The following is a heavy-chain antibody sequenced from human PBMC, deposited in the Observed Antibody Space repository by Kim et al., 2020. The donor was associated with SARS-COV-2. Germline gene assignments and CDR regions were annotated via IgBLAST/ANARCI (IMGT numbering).Heavy chain of an antibody. J-gene: IGHJ6*02. CDR3: ARFIDRDSSSWYTNYYYYYGMDV. D-gene: IGHD6-13*01. CDR1: GYTFTSYA. V-gene: IGHV1-3*01. CDR2: INAGNGNT. Sequence: ASVKVSCKASGYTFTSYAMHWVRQAPGQRLEWMGWINAGNGNTKYSQKFQGRVTITRDTSASTAYMELSSLRSEDTAVYYCARFIDRDSSSWYTNYYYYYGMDVWGQGTTVTVSS.